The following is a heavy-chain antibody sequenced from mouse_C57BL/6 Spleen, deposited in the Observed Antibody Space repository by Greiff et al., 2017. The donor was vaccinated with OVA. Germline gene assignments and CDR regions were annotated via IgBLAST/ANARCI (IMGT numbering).Heavy chain of an antibody. J-gene: IGHJ3*01. CDR2: IHPNSGST. CDR1: GYTFTSYW. V-gene: IGHV1-64*01. D-gene: IGHD2-5*01. CDR3: ARADYYSKEGFAY. Sequence: QVQLQQPGAELVKPGASVKLSCKASGYTFTSYWMHWVKQRPGQGLEWIGMIHPNSGSTNYNEKFKSKATLTVDKSSSTAYMQLSSLTSEDSAVYYCARADYYSKEGFAYWGQGTLVTVSA.